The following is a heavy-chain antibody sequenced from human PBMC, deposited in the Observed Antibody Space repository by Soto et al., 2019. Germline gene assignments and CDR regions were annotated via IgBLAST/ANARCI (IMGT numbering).Heavy chain of an antibody. Sequence: GGSLRLSCAASGFTFSDYYMSWIRQAPGKGLGWVSYISSSGSTIYYADSVKGRFTISRDNAKNSLYLQMNSLRAEDTAVYYCARDGGGGYYYDSSGYPKSYYYYYGMDVWGQGTTVTVSS. CDR3: ARDGGGGYYYDSSGYPKSYYYYYGMDV. D-gene: IGHD3-22*01. CDR2: ISSSGSTI. J-gene: IGHJ6*02. CDR1: GFTFSDYY. V-gene: IGHV3-11*01.